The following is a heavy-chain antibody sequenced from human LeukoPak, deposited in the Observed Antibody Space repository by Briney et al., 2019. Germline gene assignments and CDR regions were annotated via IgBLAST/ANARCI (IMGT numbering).Heavy chain of an antibody. V-gene: IGHV4-39*01. Sequence: SETLSLTCTVSVGSISSTSYYWGWIRQPPGKGLEWIGNIHYSGTTSYNPSLESRVTISVDTSKNQFSLRLSSVTVADTAVYYCARASGGGYFDYWGSRGTLVTVSS. D-gene: IGHD3-16*01. CDR3: ARASGGGYFDY. CDR2: IHYSGTT. CDR1: VGSISSTSYY. J-gene: IGHJ4*02.